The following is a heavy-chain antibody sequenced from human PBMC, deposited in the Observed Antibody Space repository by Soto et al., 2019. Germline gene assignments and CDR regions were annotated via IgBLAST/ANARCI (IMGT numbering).Heavy chain of an antibody. CDR3: AASTGEYIVVAMGPAFDI. Sequence: QVQLVQSGAEVKKPGSSVKVSCKASGGTFSSYAISWVRQAPGQGLEWMGGIIPIFGTENYAQKFQGRVTITADESKSTAYMELSSLRAEDTAVYYCAASTGEYIVVAMGPAFDIWGQGTMVTVSS. CDR1: GGTFSSYA. D-gene: IGHD3-22*01. V-gene: IGHV1-69*12. CDR2: IIPIFGTE. J-gene: IGHJ3*02.